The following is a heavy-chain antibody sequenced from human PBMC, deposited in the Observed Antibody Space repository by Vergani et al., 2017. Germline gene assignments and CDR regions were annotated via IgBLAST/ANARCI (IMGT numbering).Heavy chain of an antibody. CDR3: ASSGRVDAFDI. D-gene: IGHD3-10*01. CDR1: GFTFSSYW. V-gene: IGHV3-7*01. CDR2: IKQDGSEK. J-gene: IGHJ3*02. Sequence: EVQLVESGGGLVQPGGSLRLSCAASGFTFSSYWMSWVRQAPGKGLEWVANIKQDGSEKYYVDSVKGRFTISRDNAKNSLYLQMNSLRAEDTAVYYCASSGRVDAFDIWGQGTMVTVSS.